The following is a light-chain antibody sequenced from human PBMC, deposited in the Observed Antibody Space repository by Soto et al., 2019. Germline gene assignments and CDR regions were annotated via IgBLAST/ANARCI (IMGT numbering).Light chain of an antibody. CDR1: QSVSSY. CDR2: DAS. Sequence: EIVLTQSPATLSLSPGERATLSCMASQSVSSYLAWYQQKPGQAPRLLIYDASNRATGIPARFSGSRSGTDFTLTISSLEPEDFSVYYCQQRSNWLFTFGPGTKVDIK. CDR3: QQRSNWLFT. V-gene: IGKV3-11*01. J-gene: IGKJ3*01.